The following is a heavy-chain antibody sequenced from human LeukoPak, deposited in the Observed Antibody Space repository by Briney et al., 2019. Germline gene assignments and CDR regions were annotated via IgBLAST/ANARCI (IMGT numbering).Heavy chain of an antibody. CDR1: GFSFSSYE. CDR2: SSSSGRTI. Sequence: GGSLRLSCAASGFSFSSYEMNWVRQAPGTGLEWVSYSSSSGRTIYYADSVKGRFTISRDNAKNSLYLQMNSLRAEDTAVYYCARGRYRHYFDYWGQGTLVTVSS. CDR3: ARGRYRHYFDY. D-gene: IGHD3-16*02. J-gene: IGHJ4*02. V-gene: IGHV3-48*03.